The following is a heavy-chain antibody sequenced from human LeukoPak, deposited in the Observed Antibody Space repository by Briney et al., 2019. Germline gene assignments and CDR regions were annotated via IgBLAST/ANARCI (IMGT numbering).Heavy chain of an antibody. CDR1: GGSISSYYW. Sequence: TLSLTCTVSGGSISSYYWSWIRQPPEKALEWLALIYWDDGKRYSPSLKSRLTITKDTSKNQVVLRMTNMDPVDTATYYCAHTRYYYGSGIDYWGQGTLVTVSS. V-gene: IGHV2-5*08. J-gene: IGHJ4*02. CDR2: IYWDDGK. D-gene: IGHD3-10*01. CDR3: AHTRYYYGSGIDY.